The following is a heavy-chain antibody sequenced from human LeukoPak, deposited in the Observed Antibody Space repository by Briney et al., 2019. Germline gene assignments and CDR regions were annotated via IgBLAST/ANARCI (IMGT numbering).Heavy chain of an antibody. Sequence: HPGGSLRLSCAASGFTFSSYEMNWVRQAPGKGLEWVSYISSSGSTIYYADSVKGRFTISRDNSKNTLYLQMNSLRAEDTAVYYCAKFSVDAFDIWGQGTMVTVSS. CDR1: GFTFSSYE. V-gene: IGHV3-48*03. CDR2: ISSSGSTI. D-gene: IGHD5/OR15-5a*01. CDR3: AKFSVDAFDI. J-gene: IGHJ3*02.